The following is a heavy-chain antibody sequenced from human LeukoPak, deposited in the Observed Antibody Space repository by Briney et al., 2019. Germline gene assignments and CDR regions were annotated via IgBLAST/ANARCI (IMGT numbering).Heavy chain of an antibody. Sequence: GGSLRLSCAASGFSFSTTWMTWVRQAPGKGLEWVANIKYDGSEKYYADSLKGRFTLSRDNARNSLYLQMNSLRAEDTAVYYCAKPLQKSYFDYWGQGTLVTVSS. CDR3: AKPLQKSYFDY. D-gene: IGHD2-15*01. CDR2: IKYDGSEK. J-gene: IGHJ4*02. V-gene: IGHV3-7*01. CDR1: GFSFSTTW.